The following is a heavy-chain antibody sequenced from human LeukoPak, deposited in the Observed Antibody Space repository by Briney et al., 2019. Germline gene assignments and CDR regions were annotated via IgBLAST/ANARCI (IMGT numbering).Heavy chain of an antibody. CDR3: ARVGYSYGPSGD. D-gene: IGHD5-18*01. CDR1: GYTFTSYG. CDR2: INPNSGGT. V-gene: IGHV1-2*06. J-gene: IGHJ4*02. Sequence: GASVKVSCKASGYTFTSYGISWVRQAPGQGLEWMGRINPNSGGTNYAQKFQGRVTMTRDTSISTAYMELSRLRSDDTAVYYCARVGYSYGPSGDWGQGTLVTVSS.